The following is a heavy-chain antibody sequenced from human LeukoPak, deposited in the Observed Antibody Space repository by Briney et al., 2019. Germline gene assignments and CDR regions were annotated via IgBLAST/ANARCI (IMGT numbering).Heavy chain of an antibody. CDR2: ISWDGGST. CDR1: GFTFDDYA. Sequence: SGGSLRLSCAASGFTFDDYAMYWVRQAPGKGLEWVSLISWDGGSTYYADSVKGRFTISRDNSKNSLYLQMNSLRAEDTALYYCAKDISLGNGFDPWGQGTLVTVSS. V-gene: IGHV3-43D*03. D-gene: IGHD7-27*01. CDR3: AKDISLGNGFDP. J-gene: IGHJ5*02.